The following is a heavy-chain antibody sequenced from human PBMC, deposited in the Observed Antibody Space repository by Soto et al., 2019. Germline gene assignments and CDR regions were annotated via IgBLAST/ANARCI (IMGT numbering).Heavy chain of an antibody. Sequence: ASVKVSCKASGYTFASYGISWVRQAPGQGLEWMGWISAYNGNTNYAQKLQGRVTMTTDTSTSTAYMELRSLRSDDTAVYYCARDALQWELLVTAFDIWGQGTMVT. CDR1: GYTFASYG. CDR3: ARDALQWELLVTAFDI. D-gene: IGHD1-26*01. CDR2: ISAYNGNT. J-gene: IGHJ3*02. V-gene: IGHV1-18*01.